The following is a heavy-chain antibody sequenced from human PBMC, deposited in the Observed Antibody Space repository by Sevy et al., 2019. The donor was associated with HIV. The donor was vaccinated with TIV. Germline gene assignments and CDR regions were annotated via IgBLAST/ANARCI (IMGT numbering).Heavy chain of an antibody. CDR2: ISITGGST. D-gene: IGHD3-10*01. J-gene: IGHJ4*02. Sequence: GRSLRLSCAASGFTFSIYAMSWVRQAPGKGLEWVSVISITGGSTYYADSVKGRFTISRDNSNNTLYLQMNTLRAEDTAVYYCAKDRVSGTYYTGDFDYWGQGTLVTVSS. CDR1: GFTFSIYA. CDR3: AKDRVSGTYYTGDFDY. V-gene: IGHV3-23*01.